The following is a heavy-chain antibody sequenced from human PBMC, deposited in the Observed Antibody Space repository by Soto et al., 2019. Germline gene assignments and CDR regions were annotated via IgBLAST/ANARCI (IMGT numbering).Heavy chain of an antibody. D-gene: IGHD3-16*02. Sequence: GGSLRLSCAASGFTFSSYAMHWVRQAPGKGLEWVAVISYDGSNKYYAGSVKGRFTISRDNSKNTLYLQMNSLRAEDTAVYYCARDLYDYVWGSYRPLGYWGQGTLVTVSS. CDR3: ARDLYDYVWGSYRPLGY. CDR1: GFTFSSYA. CDR2: ISYDGSNK. J-gene: IGHJ4*02. V-gene: IGHV3-30-3*01.